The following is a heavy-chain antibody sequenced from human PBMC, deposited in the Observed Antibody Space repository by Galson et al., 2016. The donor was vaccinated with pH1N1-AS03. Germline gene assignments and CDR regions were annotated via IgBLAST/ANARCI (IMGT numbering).Heavy chain of an antibody. CDR3: AHRPSSWPYWYFDL. CDR1: GFSLSTSGVA. V-gene: IGHV2-5*02. D-gene: IGHD6-13*01. J-gene: IGHJ2*01. CDR2: IHWDDDK. Sequence: PALVKPTQTLTLTCTFSGFSLSTSGVAVGWIRQPPGKALECLALIHWDDDKHYSPSLQSRLTITKDTSKNQLVLTMTNIYPVDTAPYYCAHRPSSWPYWYFDLWGRGTLVTVSS.